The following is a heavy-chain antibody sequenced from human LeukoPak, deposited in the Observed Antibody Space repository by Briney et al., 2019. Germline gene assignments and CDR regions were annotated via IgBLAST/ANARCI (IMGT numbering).Heavy chain of an antibody. J-gene: IGHJ3*02. CDR1: GFTFGDYA. Sequence: GGSLRLSCTASGFTFGDYAMSWFRQAPGKGLECIGFIRSDTYDGTTEYAASVKGRFTVSRDDSKSTLYLQMNSLKTEDTAVYYCSTGGDVMIAGTRAFDIWGQGTMVTVSS. CDR2: IRSDTYDGTT. CDR3: STGGDVMIAGTRAFDI. D-gene: IGHD6-13*01. V-gene: IGHV3-49*03.